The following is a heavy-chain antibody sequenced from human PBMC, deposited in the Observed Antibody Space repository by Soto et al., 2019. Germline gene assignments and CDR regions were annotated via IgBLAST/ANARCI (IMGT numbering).Heavy chain of an antibody. D-gene: IGHD6-13*01. CDR3: ATKTTIAAAGTLGYYYGMDV. V-gene: IGHV1-18*04. J-gene: IGHJ6*02. CDR2: ISAYTGGT. CDR1: GYTFTNYG. Sequence: QVQLVQSGADVKKPGASVNVSCKASGYTFTNYGISWVRQAPGQGLEWMGWISAYTGGTNYAQKLQGRVTMTTDTSTSPAYMELKSLRSDDTAVYYCATKTTIAAAGTLGYYYGMDVWGQGTTVTVSS.